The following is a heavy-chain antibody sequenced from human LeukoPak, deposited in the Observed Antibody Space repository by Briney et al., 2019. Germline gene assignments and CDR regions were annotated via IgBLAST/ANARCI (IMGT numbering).Heavy chain of an antibody. CDR2: MYSSGST. CDR1: GGSISSSSYY. Sequence: SETLSLTCTVSGGSISSSSYYWGWIRQPPGKGLEWIGSMYSSGSTYYNPSLKSRVTISVDTSKNQFSLKLSSVTAADTAVYYCARSSSSSWLPNYWGQGTLVTVSS. D-gene: IGHD6-13*01. V-gene: IGHV4-39*07. J-gene: IGHJ4*02. CDR3: ARSSSSSWLPNY.